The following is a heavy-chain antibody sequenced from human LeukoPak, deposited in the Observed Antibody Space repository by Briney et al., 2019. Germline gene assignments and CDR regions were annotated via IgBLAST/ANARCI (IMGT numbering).Heavy chain of an antibody. J-gene: IGHJ4*02. D-gene: IGHD1-1*01. CDR3: ARGRYDYYFDY. CDR2: RFHSGNT. Sequence: PSETLSLTCTVSGYSVSSGYYWGWIRPPPGKGLEWIGTRFHSGNTYYNPSLKSRVTISVDTSKNQFSLKLSSVTAADTAVYSCARGRYDYYFDYWGQGTLVTVSS. V-gene: IGHV4-38-2*02. CDR1: GYSVSSGYY.